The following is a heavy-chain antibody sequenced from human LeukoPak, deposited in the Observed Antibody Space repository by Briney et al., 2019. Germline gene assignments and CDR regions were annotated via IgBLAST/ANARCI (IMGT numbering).Heavy chain of an antibody. CDR2: ISSSSSYI. J-gene: IGHJ4*02. Sequence: GGSLRLSCAASGFTFSSYSMNWVRQAPGKGLEWVSSISSSSSYIYYADSVKGRFTISRDNAKNSLYLQMISLRAEDTAVYYCARSGYQLGYFDYWGQGTLVTVSS. CDR3: ARSGYQLGYFDY. D-gene: IGHD2-2*01. CDR1: GFTFSSYS. V-gene: IGHV3-21*01.